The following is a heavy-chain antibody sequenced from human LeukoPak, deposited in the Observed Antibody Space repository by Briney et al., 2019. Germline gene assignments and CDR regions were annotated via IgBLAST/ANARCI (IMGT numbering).Heavy chain of an antibody. D-gene: IGHD3-3*01. CDR1: GFNFGDYA. J-gene: IGHJ4*02. CDR2: IRCKAYGGTT. CDR3: NRRVLYYDFWSGYYRS. Sequence: GGSLRLSCTASGFNFGDYAMSWVRQAPGKGLEWVGLIRCKAYGGTTEYAASVQDRFTILRDDSKSIAYLQMNSVKTDDTAWYYCNRRVLYYDFWSGYYRSWGQGTLGTGSS. V-gene: IGHV3-49*04.